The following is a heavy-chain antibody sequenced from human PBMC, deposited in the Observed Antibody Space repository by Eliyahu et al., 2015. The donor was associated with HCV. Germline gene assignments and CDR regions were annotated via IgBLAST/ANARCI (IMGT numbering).Heavy chain of an antibody. CDR1: GYTFTSYG. Sequence: QVQLVQSGAEVKKPGASVKVSCKASGYTFTSYGISWVRQAPGQGLEWMGWISAYNGNTNYAQKLQGRVTMTTDTSTSTAYMELRSLRSDDTAVYYCARETPPYDFWSSEGGAFDIWGQGTMVTVSS. CDR3: ARETPPYDFWSSEGGAFDI. D-gene: IGHD3-3*01. V-gene: IGHV1-18*01. J-gene: IGHJ3*02. CDR2: ISAYNGNT.